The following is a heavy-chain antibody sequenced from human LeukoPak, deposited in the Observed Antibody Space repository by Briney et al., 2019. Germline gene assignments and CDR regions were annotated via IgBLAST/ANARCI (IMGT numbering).Heavy chain of an antibody. V-gene: IGHV3-33*01. J-gene: IGHJ4*02. CDR1: GFTFSSYD. CDR2: IWYDGSNK. D-gene: IGHD1-26*01. CDR3: ARVPGLSGRSYNFDY. Sequence: GPSLRLSCAASGFTFSSYDMHWVRQAPGKGLEWVAVIWYDGSNKYYADSVKGRFTISRDNSKNTLYLQMNSLRAEDTAVYYCARVPGLSGRSYNFDYWGQGTLVTVSS.